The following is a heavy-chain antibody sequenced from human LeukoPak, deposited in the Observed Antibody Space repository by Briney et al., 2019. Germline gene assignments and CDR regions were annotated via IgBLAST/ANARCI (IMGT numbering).Heavy chain of an antibody. CDR2: INHSGST. Sequence: SETLSLTCAVYGGSFSGYYWGWIRQPPGKGLEWIGEINHSGSTNYNPSLKSRVTISVDTSKNQFSLKLSSVTAADTAVYYCARVPRGYSYGYWNAFDIWGQGTMVTVSS. J-gene: IGHJ3*02. CDR1: GGSFSGYY. CDR3: ARVPRGYSYGYWNAFDI. D-gene: IGHD5-18*01. V-gene: IGHV4-34*01.